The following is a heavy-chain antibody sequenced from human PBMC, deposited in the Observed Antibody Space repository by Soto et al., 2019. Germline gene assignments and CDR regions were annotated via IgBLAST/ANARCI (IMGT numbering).Heavy chain of an antibody. D-gene: IGHD6-19*01. Sequence: PGGSLRLSCSASGFTFSSYAMSWVRQAPGKGLEWVSAISGSGGSTYYADSVKGRFTISRDNSKNTLYLQMNSLRAEDTAVYYCARDIAVAGTPGKKYYFDYWGQGTLVTVSS. V-gene: IGHV3-23*01. J-gene: IGHJ4*02. CDR3: ARDIAVAGTPGKKYYFDY. CDR2: ISGSGGST. CDR1: GFTFSSYA.